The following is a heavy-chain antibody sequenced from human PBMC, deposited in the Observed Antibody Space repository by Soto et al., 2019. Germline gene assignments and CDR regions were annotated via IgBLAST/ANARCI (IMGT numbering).Heavy chain of an antibody. Sequence: HVQLQESGPGLVRPSQTLSLTCTVSGDSIDSASYYWGWVRQPPGKGLQWIGYIHYTGSTFYNPSLKSRVTFSVDMSKNQFSLNLTSVTAADTAMYYCARSRVFVVVPGLWGQGTLVTVS. J-gene: IGHJ4*02. CDR1: GDSIDSASYY. D-gene: IGHD2-21*01. CDR2: IHYTGST. CDR3: ARSRVFVVVPGL. V-gene: IGHV4-30-4*01.